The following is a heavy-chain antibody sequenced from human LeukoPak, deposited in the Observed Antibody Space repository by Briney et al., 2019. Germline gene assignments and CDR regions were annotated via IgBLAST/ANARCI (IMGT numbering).Heavy chain of an antibody. CDR3: ARTYYDILTGYNPYFDY. Sequence: GGSLRLSCAVSGFTFSSYGMHWVRQAPGKGLEWVALIRYDGRNKYYADPVKGGFTLFRNNSKNTLYLQMNSLRAEDTAVYYWARTYYDILTGYNPYFDYWGQGILVTVSS. J-gene: IGHJ4*02. CDR2: IRYDGRNK. D-gene: IGHD3-9*01. V-gene: IGHV3-30*02. CDR1: GFTFSSYG.